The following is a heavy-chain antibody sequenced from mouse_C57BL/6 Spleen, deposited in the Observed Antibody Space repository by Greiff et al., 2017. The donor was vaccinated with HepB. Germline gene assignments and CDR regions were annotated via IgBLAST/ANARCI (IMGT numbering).Heavy chain of an antibody. CDR2: IWGVGST. CDR1: GFSLTSYG. D-gene: IGHD2-3*01. CDR3: ARDGYYVGGAMDY. Sequence: VKLVESGPGLVAPSQSLSIPCTVSGFSLTSYGVDWVRQSPGKGLEWLGVIWGVGSTNYNSALKSRLSISKDNSKSQVFLKMNSLQTDDTAMYYCARDGYYVGGAMDYWGQGTSVTVSS. J-gene: IGHJ4*01. V-gene: IGHV2-6*01.